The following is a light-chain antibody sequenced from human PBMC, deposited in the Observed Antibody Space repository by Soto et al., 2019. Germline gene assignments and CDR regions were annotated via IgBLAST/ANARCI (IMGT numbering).Light chain of an antibody. V-gene: IGLV1-47*02. CDR1: RSNIGNNL. CDR3: AVRDDNLNVVL. J-gene: IGLJ3*02. Sequence: QSVLTQPPSESGTPGQRVTISCSGGRSNIGNNLVYWYHQLPGSAPKLVIYDDDKRPSGVPERFSGSRFGTSASLAISGLRSEDETDYYCAVRDDNLNVVLFGGGTK. CDR2: DDD.